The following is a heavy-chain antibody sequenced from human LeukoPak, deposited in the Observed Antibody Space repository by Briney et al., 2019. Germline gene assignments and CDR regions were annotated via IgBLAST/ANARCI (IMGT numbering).Heavy chain of an antibody. CDR2: ITSSGAAT. J-gene: IGHJ4*02. CDR1: GFTFSSYA. D-gene: IGHD3-22*01. V-gene: IGHV3-23*01. CDR3: AKDRPNYYGSNGHYYKLNGDC. Sequence: GGSLRLSCAASGFTFSSYAMSWVRQAPGKGLEWVSSITSSGAATYYADSVKGRFTISRDNSDGTLYLQMNSLRAEDTAVYYCAKDRPNYYGSNGHYYKLNGDCWGQGTLVTVSS.